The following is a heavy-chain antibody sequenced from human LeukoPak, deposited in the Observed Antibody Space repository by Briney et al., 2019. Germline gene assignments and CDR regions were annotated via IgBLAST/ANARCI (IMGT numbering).Heavy chain of an antibody. J-gene: IGHJ6*03. V-gene: IGHV4-61*01. CDR3: ARSFWSGPPRYYYYYYMDV. D-gene: IGHD3-3*01. CDR1: GYSISTGYY. Sequence: PSETLSLTCTVSGYSISTGYYWSWIRQPPGKGLEWIGYIYYSGSTNYNPSLKSRVTISVDTSKNQFSLKLSSVTAADTAVYYCARSFWSGPPRYYYYYYMDVWGKGTTVTVSS. CDR2: IYYSGST.